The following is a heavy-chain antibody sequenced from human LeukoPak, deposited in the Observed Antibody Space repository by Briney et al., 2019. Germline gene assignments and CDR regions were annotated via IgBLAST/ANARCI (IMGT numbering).Heavy chain of an antibody. CDR3: TKDLRSSSAYYSNDAFHI. Sequence: GGSLTLSCAASGFTFSSYTMNWVRQAPGKGLEWVSAISGSGDSTYYADSVKGRFTISRDNSKTTLSLQMNSLRAEDTAVYYCTKDLRSSSAYYSNDAFHIWGQGTMVTVS. V-gene: IGHV3-23*01. CDR2: ISGSGDST. D-gene: IGHD3-22*01. J-gene: IGHJ3*02. CDR1: GFTFSSYT.